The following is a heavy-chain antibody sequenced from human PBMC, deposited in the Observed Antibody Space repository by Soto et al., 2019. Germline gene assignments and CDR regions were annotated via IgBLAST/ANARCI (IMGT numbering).Heavy chain of an antibody. D-gene: IGHD6-19*01. CDR2: IYHSGST. CDR3: ARLGSGWHFDY. Sequence: QVQLQESGPGLVKPSGTLSLTCAVSGGSISSSNWWSWVRQPPGKGPEWIGEIYHSGSTNYNPSPRSXXTXSXXKPKSQFSLKLSSVTAADTAVYYCARLGSGWHFDYWGQGTLVTVSS. J-gene: IGHJ4*02. V-gene: IGHV4-4*02. CDR1: GGSISSSNW.